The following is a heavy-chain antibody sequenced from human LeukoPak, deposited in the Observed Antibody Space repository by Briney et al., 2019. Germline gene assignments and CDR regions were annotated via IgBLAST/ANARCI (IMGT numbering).Heavy chain of an antibody. J-gene: IGHJ4*02. CDR2: SSGSGGST. V-gene: IGHV3-23*01. CDR3: AKDTLAYYYDSSGYWAFDY. D-gene: IGHD3-22*01. CDR1: GVTFSNYA. Sequence: GGSLRLSCAAAGVTFSNYAMSWVRQAPGKGLEWVSASSGSGGSTYYADSVKGRFTISRDNSKNTLYLQMNSLRAEDTAVYYCAKDTLAYYYDSSGYWAFDYWGQGTLVTVSS.